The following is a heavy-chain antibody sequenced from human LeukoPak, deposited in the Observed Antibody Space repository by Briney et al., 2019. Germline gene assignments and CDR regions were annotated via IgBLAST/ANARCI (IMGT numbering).Heavy chain of an antibody. CDR2: IYPGDSDT. D-gene: IGHD5-18*01. V-gene: IGHV5-51*01. CDR1: GYSFTSYW. Sequence: GESLEISCKGSGYSFTSYWIGWVRQMPGKGLEWMGIIYPGDSDTRYSPSFQGQVTISADKSISTAYLQWSSLKASDTAMYYCARQGAMDTAMVTQGDDAFDIWGQGTMVTVSS. CDR3: ARQGAMDTAMVTQGDDAFDI. J-gene: IGHJ3*02.